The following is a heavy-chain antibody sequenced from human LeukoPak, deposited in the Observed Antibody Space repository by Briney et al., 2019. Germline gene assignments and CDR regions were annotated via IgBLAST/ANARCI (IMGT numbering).Heavy chain of an antibody. Sequence: PGGSLRLSCVASGFTFSSYEMNWVRQAPGKGLEWVSYISSSGNTIYYVDSVKGRFTISRDNAKNSLYLQMNSLRAEDTAVYYCARDQGGWDFGYWGQGTLVTVSS. CDR3: ARDQGGWDFGY. CDR2: ISSSGNTI. V-gene: IGHV3-48*03. D-gene: IGHD6-19*01. J-gene: IGHJ4*02. CDR1: GFTFSSYE.